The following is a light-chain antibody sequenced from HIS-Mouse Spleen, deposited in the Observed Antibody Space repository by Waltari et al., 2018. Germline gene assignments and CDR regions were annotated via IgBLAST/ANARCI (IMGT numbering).Light chain of an antibody. CDR1: QSVSSY. CDR3: QQRSNWPPTVA. V-gene: IGKV3-11*01. Sequence: EIVLTQSPATLSLSPGERATLSCRASQSVSSYLAWYQQKPGQAPRLLIYDASNRATGIPARFSGRGSGTDFTLTISSLEPEDFAVYYCQQRSNWPPTVAFGQGTKVEIK. CDR2: DAS. J-gene: IGKJ1*01.